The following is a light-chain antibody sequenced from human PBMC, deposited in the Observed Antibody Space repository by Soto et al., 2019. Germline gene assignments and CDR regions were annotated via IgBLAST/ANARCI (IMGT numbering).Light chain of an antibody. J-gene: IGKJ1*01. CDR1: QTISTW. CDR3: QQYSSCSRK. V-gene: IGKV1-5*01. CDR2: DAS. Sequence: TQAQTTLSISLWHIGTLNFRSSQTISTWLAWYQQKPGKAHELLIYDASTLESGVPSRFSGSGSGTEFSLTISSLQPDDLATFYCQQYSSCSRKFGQGTKVEIK.